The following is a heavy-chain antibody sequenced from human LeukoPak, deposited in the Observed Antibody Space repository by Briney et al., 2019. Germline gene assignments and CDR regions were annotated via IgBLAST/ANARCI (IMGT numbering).Heavy chain of an antibody. Sequence: GGSLRLSCAASGFTFSSYSMNWVRQAPGKGLEWLSYISSSSSTIYYGDSVKGRFNISRDNANSLSLQMKSLRDEDTAVYYCARAYSSASGSAGFDIWGQGTLVIVSS. V-gene: IGHV3-48*02. CDR2: ISSSSSTI. CDR1: GFTFSSYS. D-gene: IGHD6-6*01. CDR3: ARAYSSASGSAGFDI. J-gene: IGHJ3*02.